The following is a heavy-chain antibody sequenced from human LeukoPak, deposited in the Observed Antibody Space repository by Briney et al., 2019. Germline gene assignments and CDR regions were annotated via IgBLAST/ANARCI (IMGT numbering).Heavy chain of an antibody. CDR2: IYYSGST. J-gene: IGHJ3*02. Sequence: SETLSLTCTVSGGSISSYYWSWIRQPPGKGLEWIGYIYYSGSTNYNPSLKSRVTISVDTPNNQFSLKLSSVTAADTAVYYCARARQRIVVVSGAFDIWGQGTMVTVSS. CDR1: GGSISSYY. V-gene: IGHV4-59*12. D-gene: IGHD3-22*01. CDR3: ARARQRIVVVSGAFDI.